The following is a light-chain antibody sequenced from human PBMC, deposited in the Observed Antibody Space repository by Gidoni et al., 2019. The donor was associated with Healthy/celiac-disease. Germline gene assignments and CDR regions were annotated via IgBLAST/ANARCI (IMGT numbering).Light chain of an antibody. CDR3: QQYGSPWT. J-gene: IGKJ1*01. Sequence: EIVLTQSPGTLSLSPGESATLSCRASLSVSSSYLAWYQQKPGQAPRLLIYGASSRATGIPDRFSGSGSGTDFTLTISRLEPEDFAVYYCQQYGSPWTFGQGTKVEIK. V-gene: IGKV3-20*01. CDR2: GAS. CDR1: LSVSSSY.